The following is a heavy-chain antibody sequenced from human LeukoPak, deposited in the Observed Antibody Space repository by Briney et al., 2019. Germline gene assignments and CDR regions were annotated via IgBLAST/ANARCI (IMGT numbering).Heavy chain of an antibody. D-gene: IGHD5-12*01. CDR2: LSGSGDTI. V-gene: IGHV3-48*04. CDR3: ARDGEWLRPMDY. J-gene: IGHJ4*02. Sequence: QPGGSLRLSCAASGFSFSNYAMSWVRQAPGKGLEWVSYLSGSGDTIYYADSVKGRFTISRDNAKNSLYLQMTSLRAEDTALYYWARDGEWLRPMDYWGQGTLVTVSS. CDR1: GFSFSNYA.